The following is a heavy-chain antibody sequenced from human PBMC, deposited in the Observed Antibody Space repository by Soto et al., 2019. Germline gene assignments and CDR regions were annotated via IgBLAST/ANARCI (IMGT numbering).Heavy chain of an antibody. CDR3: AKVSYGDYEEGDIDY. V-gene: IGHV3-9*01. J-gene: IGHJ4*02. D-gene: IGHD4-17*01. CDR1: GFTFDDYA. CDR2: ISWNSGSI. Sequence: GGSLRLSCAASGFTFDDYAMHWVRQAPGKGLEWVSGISWNSGSIGYADSVKGRFTISRDNAKNSLYLQMNSLRAEDTALYYCAKVSYGDYEEGDIDYWGQGTLVTVSS.